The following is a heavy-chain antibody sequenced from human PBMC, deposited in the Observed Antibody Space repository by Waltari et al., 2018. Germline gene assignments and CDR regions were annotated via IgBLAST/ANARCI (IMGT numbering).Heavy chain of an antibody. J-gene: IGHJ6*02. Sequence: QLQLQESGPGLVKPSETLSLTFAVSGDSLSKSNYYGAWIRQTPGKGLEWIGRIYYSGITYYNPSLKSRATISIDTSKNQFSLKLSSVTAADTAVYYCAKYSSSPYYYGMDVWGQGTTVTVSS. CDR2: IYYSGIT. CDR1: GDSLSKSNYY. D-gene: IGHD6-13*01. V-gene: IGHV4-39*07. CDR3: AKYSSSPYYYGMDV.